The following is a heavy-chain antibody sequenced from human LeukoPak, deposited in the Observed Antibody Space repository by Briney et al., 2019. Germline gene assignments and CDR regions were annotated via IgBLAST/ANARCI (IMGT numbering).Heavy chain of an antibody. J-gene: IGHJ4*02. CDR3: WLSAQNYYDSSGKGPYFDF. CDR1: GFTFSSYA. Sequence: GGSLRLSCAASGFTFSSYAMHWVRQAPGKGLEWVAVISYDGSNEYYADSMKGRFTISRDNSKNTLHLQMNSLRVEDTAVYNCWLSAQNYYDSSGKGPYFDFWGRGTLVTVSS. D-gene: IGHD3-22*01. CDR2: ISYDGSNE. V-gene: IGHV3-30-3*01.